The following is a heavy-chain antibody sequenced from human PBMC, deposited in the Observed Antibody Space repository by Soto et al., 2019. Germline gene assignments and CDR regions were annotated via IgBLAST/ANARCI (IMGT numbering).Heavy chain of an antibody. V-gene: IGHV3-23*01. CDR3: AKDSGAVASLGGGIDY. D-gene: IGHD6-19*01. Sequence: GGSLRLSCAASGFTFSSYAMSWVRQAPGKGLEWVSAISGSGGSTYYADSVKGRFTISRDNSKNTLYLQMNSLRAEDTAVYYCAKDSGAVASLGGGIDYWGQGTLVTVSS. J-gene: IGHJ4*02. CDR2: ISGSGGST. CDR1: GFTFSSYA.